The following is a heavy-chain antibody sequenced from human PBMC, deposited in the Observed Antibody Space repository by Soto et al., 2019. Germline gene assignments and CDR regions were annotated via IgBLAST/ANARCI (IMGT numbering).Heavy chain of an antibody. CDR1: GGSISSGGYS. CDR2: IYHSGST. D-gene: IGHD5-18*01. J-gene: IGHJ4*02. Sequence: SETVSLTCAVSGGSISSGGYSWSWIRQPPGKGLEWIGYIYHSGSTYYNPSLKSRVTISVDRSKNQFSLKLSSVTAADTAFYSCARQSGYSYFFAYWGQGTLVLVSS. CDR3: ARQSGYSYFFAY. V-gene: IGHV4-30-2*01.